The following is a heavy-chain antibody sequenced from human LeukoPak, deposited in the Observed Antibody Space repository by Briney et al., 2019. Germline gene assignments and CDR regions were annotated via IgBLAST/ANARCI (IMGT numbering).Heavy chain of an antibody. CDR3: ARHGLVAARHAFDI. V-gene: IGHV4-39*01. J-gene: IGHJ3*02. CDR2: INHNGNT. Sequence: SQTLSLTCTVSGGSISSGSYYWSWIRQPPEKGLEWIGEINHNGNTNYNPSLKSRVTISVDTSKDQFSLKLSSVTAADTAVYYCARHGLVAARHAFDIWGQGTMVTVSS. D-gene: IGHD6-6*01. CDR1: GGSISSGSYY.